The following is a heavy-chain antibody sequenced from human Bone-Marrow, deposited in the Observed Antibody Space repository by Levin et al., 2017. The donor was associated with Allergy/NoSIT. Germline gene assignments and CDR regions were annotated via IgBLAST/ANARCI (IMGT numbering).Heavy chain of an antibody. J-gene: IGHJ6*03. CDR2: ISSSSSYI. V-gene: IGHV3-21*01. CDR3: ARESGGSCYFYYYYYMDV. CDR1: GFTFSSYS. D-gene: IGHD2-15*01. Sequence: PGGSLRLSCAASGFTFSSYSMNWVRQAPGKGLEWVSSISSSSSYIYYADSVKGRFTISRDNAKNSLYLQMNSLRAEDTAVYYCARESGGSCYFYYYYYMDVWGKGTTVTVSS.